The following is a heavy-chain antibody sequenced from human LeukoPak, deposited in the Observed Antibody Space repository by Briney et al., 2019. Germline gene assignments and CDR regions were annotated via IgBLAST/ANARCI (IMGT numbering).Heavy chain of an antibody. V-gene: IGHV3-23*01. J-gene: IGHJ5*02. CDR3: AKAALCSSTSCEPSWFDP. D-gene: IGHD2-2*01. CDR2: ISGSGGST. CDR1: GFTFSSYD. Sequence: GGSLTLSCAASGFTFSSYDMSWVRQAPGEGLEWGSAISGSGGSTYYADAMKGRFTISRDNSKNTLYLQMNSLRAEDTAVYYCAKAALCSSTSCEPSWFDPWGQGTLVTVSS.